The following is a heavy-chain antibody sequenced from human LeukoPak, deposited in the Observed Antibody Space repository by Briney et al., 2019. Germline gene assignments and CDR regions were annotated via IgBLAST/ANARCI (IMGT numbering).Heavy chain of an antibody. CDR1: GGTFSSYA. D-gene: IGHD4-17*01. Sequence: SVKVSCKASGGTFSSYAISWVRQAPGQGLEWMGRIIPIFGTANYAQKFQGRVTITTDESTSTTYMELSSLRSEDTAVYYCASQPTTVTTGPPGNWGQGTLVTVSS. J-gene: IGHJ4*02. V-gene: IGHV1-69*05. CDR3: ASQPTTVTTGPPGN. CDR2: IIPIFGTA.